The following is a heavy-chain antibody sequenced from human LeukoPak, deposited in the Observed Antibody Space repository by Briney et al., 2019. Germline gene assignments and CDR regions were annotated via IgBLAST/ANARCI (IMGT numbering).Heavy chain of an antibody. Sequence: PSETLSLTCTVSGGSISSYYWSWIRQPPGKGLEWIGYIYYSGSTNYNPSLKSRVTISVDTSKNQFSLKLSSVTAADTAVYYCARAPSSSGWYTGPFAAFDIWGQGTMVTVSS. CDR2: IYYSGST. CDR3: ARAPSSSGWYTGPFAAFDI. D-gene: IGHD6-19*01. J-gene: IGHJ3*02. CDR1: GGSISSYY. V-gene: IGHV4-59*01.